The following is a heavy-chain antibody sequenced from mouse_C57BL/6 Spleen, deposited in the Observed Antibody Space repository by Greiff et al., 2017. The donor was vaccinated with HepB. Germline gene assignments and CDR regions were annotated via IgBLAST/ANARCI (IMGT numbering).Heavy chain of an antibody. CDR1: GFTFSDYG. V-gene: IGHV5-17*01. Sequence: EVQLVESGGGLVKPGGSLKLSCAASGFTFSDYGMHWVRQAPEKGLEWVAYISSGSSTIYYADTVKGRFTISRDKAKNTLFLQMTSLRSEDTAMYYCAREDYDYDGFAYWGQGTLVTVSA. D-gene: IGHD2-4*01. CDR3: AREDYDYDGFAY. J-gene: IGHJ3*01. CDR2: ISSGSSTI.